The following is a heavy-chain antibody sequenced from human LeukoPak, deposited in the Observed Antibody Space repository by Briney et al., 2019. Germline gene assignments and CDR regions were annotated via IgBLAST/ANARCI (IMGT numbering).Heavy chain of an antibody. CDR2: ISSSGSYI. J-gene: IGHJ4*02. Sequence: GGSLRLSCAASGFTFSSYSMNWVRQAPGKGLEWVSSISSSGSYIYYADSGKCRFTISRDNAKNSLYLQMNSMRAEDTAVYYCARDGEYCSGGSCYLYYFDYWGQGTLVTVSS. D-gene: IGHD2-15*01. CDR3: ARDGEYCSGGSCYLYYFDY. V-gene: IGHV3-21*01. CDR1: GFTFSSYS.